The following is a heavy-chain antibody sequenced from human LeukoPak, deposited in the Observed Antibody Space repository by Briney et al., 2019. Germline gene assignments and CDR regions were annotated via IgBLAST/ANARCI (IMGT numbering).Heavy chain of an antibody. D-gene: IGHD6-25*01. CDR3: ARFAAGGSYYYYMDV. J-gene: IGHJ6*03. V-gene: IGHV3-7*01. CDR1: GFTFGRYW. CDR2: MNQDGSDK. Sequence: GGSLRLSCAASGFTFGRYWMTWVRQAPGKGLEWVANMNQDGSDKYYVDSVKGRFTISRDNAKDSLYLQMNSLRADDTAVYYCARFAAGGSYYYYMDVWGKGTTVTVSS.